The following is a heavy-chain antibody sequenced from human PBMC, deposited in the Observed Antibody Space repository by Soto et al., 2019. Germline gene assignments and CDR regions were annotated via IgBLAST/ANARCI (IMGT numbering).Heavy chain of an antibody. V-gene: IGHV3-74*01. D-gene: IGHD2-15*01. CDR2: INSDGSST. CDR3: VRTSLVVAAATREDY. J-gene: IGHJ4*02. CDR1: GFTFSSYW. Sequence: GGSLRLSCAASGFTFSSYWMHWVRQAPGKGLVWVSRINSDGSSTSYADSVKGRFTISRDNAKNSLYLQMNSLRAEDTAVYYCVRTSLVVAAATREDYWGQGTLVTVSS.